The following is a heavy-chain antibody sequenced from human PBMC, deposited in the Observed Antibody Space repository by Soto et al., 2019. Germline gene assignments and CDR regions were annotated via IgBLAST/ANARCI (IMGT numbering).Heavy chain of an antibody. CDR1: GCNFSSYG. V-gene: IGHV3-30-3*01. CDR3: KRAETKVVTSSAFDI. J-gene: IGHJ3*02. Sequence: PGGLLRLSCGVSGCNFSSYGVRWVRQAPGKGLEWVAVISYDGINKYYADSVKGRFTISRDNSKNTLYLQMNSLRAEDTAVYYCKRAETKVVTSSAFDIWGQGTMVTVSS. D-gene: IGHD2-21*02. CDR2: ISYDGINK.